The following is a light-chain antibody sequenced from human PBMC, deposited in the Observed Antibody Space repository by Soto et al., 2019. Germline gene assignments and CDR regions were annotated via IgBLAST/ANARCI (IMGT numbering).Light chain of an antibody. J-gene: IGLJ1*01. Sequence: QSVLTQPASVSGSPGQSITISCTGTISDIGYYNLVSWYQHHPGKAPKFLIYEGTKLPSGVSSRFSGSKSGNTASLTISGLQAEDEAYYYCCSYAVTSTYVFGTGTKVTVL. CDR2: EGT. CDR1: ISDIGYYNL. CDR3: CSYAVTSTYV. V-gene: IGLV2-23*01.